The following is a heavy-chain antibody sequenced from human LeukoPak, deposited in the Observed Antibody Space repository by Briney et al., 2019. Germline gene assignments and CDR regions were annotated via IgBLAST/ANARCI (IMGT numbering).Heavy chain of an antibody. J-gene: IGHJ5*02. CDR2: INYSGNT. CDR3: AKVNYYGSGSYHTPFDP. V-gene: IGHV4-38-2*01. D-gene: IGHD3-10*01. Sequence: SETLSLTCGVSGYAISSGYYWGWIRQPPGKGLQCIGIINYSGNTYYNPSLKSRVTISVDTSKNQFSLRLSSVTASDTAVYYCAKVNYYGSGSYHTPFDPWGQGTLLTV. CDR1: GYAISSGYY.